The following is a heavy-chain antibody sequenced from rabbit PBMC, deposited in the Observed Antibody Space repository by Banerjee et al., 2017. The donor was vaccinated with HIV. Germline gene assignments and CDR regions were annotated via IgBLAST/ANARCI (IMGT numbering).Heavy chain of an antibody. J-gene: IGHJ4*01. CDR3: ARGDAGYDTYGDAFNL. V-gene: IGHV1S40*01. CDR1: GIDFSSYYY. CDR2: IITGSGTT. D-gene: IGHD6-1*01. Sequence: QSLEESGGDLVQPEGSLTLTCKASGIDFSSYYYMCWVRQAPGKGLEWIGCIITGSGTTYYASWAKGRFTISKTSSATVTLQMTSLTAADTATYFCARGDAGYDTYGDAFNLWGQGTLVTVS.